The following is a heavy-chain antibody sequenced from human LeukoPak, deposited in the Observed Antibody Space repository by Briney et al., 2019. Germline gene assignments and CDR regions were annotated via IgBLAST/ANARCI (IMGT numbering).Heavy chain of an antibody. CDR2: ISSTDTYI. V-gene: IGHV3-21*01. CDR3: ARDLSEAVVVVPAASLGY. Sequence: GGSLRLSCAASGFFFSSYSMNWVRQAPGKGLEWVSSISSTDTYIYYADSVKGRFTISRDNAKNSLYLQMNSLRAEDTAVYYCARDLSEAVVVVPAASLGYWGQGTLVTVSS. CDR1: GFFFSSYS. J-gene: IGHJ4*02. D-gene: IGHD2-2*01.